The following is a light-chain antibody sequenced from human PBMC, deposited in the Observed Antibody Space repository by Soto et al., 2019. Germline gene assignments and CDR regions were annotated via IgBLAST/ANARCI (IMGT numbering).Light chain of an antibody. V-gene: IGKV2-28*01. Sequence: DIVMTQSPLSLSVTPGEPASISCRSSQSLLHSNGYNYLDWYLQKPGQSPQVLIYVGSNRASGVPDRFSGSGSGTDFTLKISRVEAEDVGVYYCMQALQTPTFGQGPKVEGK. J-gene: IGKJ1*01. CDR2: VGS. CDR1: QSLLHSNGYNY. CDR3: MQALQTPT.